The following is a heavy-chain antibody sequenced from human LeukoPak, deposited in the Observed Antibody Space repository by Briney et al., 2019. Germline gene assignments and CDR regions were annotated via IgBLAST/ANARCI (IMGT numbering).Heavy chain of an antibody. CDR3: ARDRGAVTDVFDY. D-gene: IGHD6-19*01. CDR1: GCTFSDYY. Sequence: GGSLRLSCVASGCTFSDYYMCWIRQAPGRGLEWVSYIRSSGTTIHYADSVKGRFTISRDNAKNSLYLQMNSLRAEDTAVYYCARDRGAVTDVFDYWGQGTLVTVSS. V-gene: IGHV3-11*04. CDR2: IRSSGTTI. J-gene: IGHJ4*02.